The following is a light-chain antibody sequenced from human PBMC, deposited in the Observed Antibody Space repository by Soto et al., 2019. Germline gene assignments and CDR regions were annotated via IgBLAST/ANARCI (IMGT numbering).Light chain of an antibody. CDR2: GNN. Sequence: QLVLTQPPSVSGAPGQRVTISCTGSSSNIGAGYDVHWYQQLPGTAPKLLIYGNNNRPSGVPDRCSGSKSGTSASLAITGLLAEDEADYYCQSYDSSLSGWVFGGGTKLTVL. J-gene: IGLJ3*02. V-gene: IGLV1-40*01. CDR1: SSNIGAGYD. CDR3: QSYDSSLSGWV.